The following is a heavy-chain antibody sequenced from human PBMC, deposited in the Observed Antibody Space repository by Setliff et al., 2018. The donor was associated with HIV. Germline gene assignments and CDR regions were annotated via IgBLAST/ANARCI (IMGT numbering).Heavy chain of an antibody. CDR1: GDSVSSRYW. D-gene: IGHD3-22*01. CDR2: ISYDGST. CDR3: ARHLYYYDSSGYLQPYYYMDV. J-gene: IGHJ6*03. Sequence: SETLSLTCAVSGDSVSSRYWWNWVRQPPGKGLEWIGDISYDGSTNYIPSLKSRVTISVDKSKNQFSLKLSSVTAADTAVYYCARHLYYYDSSGYLQPYYYMDVWGKGTTVTVSS. V-gene: IGHV4-4*02.